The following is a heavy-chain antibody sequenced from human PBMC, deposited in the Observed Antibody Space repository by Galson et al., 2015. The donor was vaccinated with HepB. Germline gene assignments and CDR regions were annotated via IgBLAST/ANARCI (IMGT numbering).Heavy chain of an antibody. CDR1: GFTFDDYA. CDR3: AKALSEYCSSTSCYYYGMDV. V-gene: IGHV3-9*01. CDR2: ISWNSGSI. Sequence: PRLSCAASGFTFDDYAMHWVRQAPGKGLEWVSGISWNSGSIGYADSVKGRFTISRDNAKNSLYLQMNSLRAEDTALYYCAKALSEYCSSTSCYYYGMDVWGQGTTVTVSS. J-gene: IGHJ6*02. D-gene: IGHD2-2*01.